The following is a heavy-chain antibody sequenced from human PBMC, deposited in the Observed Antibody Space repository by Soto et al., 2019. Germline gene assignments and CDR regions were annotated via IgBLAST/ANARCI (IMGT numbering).Heavy chain of an antibody. CDR1: GASISSGGYP. D-gene: IGHD3-10*01. CDR2: IYHSSGST. J-gene: IGHJ1*01. CDR3: ASLMGVTGRYFQL. Sequence: SETLSLTCAVSGASISSGGYPWNWIRQPPGKGLEWIGNIYHSSGSTYYNPSLKSRVTISVDTSKNQFSLKLTSVTTADTAVYYCASLMGVTGRYFQLWGQGTLVTVSS. V-gene: IGHV4-30-2*02.